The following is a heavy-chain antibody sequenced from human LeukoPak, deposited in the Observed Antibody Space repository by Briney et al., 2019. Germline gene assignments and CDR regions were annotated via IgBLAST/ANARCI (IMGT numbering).Heavy chain of an antibody. CDR1: GGSISSYY. J-gene: IGHJ3*02. CDR2: IYYSGST. D-gene: IGHD3-3*01. V-gene: IGHV4-59*01. CDR3: ARALLGRITIFGVVSDAFDI. Sequence: PSETLSLTCTVSGGSISSYYWSWIRQPPGKGLEWIAYIYYSGSTNYNPSLKSRVTISVDTSKNQFSLKLSSVTAADTAVYYCARALLGRITIFGVVSDAFDIWGQGTMVTVSS.